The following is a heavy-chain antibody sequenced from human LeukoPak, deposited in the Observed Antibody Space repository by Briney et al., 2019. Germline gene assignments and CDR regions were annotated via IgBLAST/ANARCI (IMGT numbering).Heavy chain of an antibody. J-gene: IGHJ6*01. Sequence: TGGSLRLSCAASGFTFSRYAMHWVRQAPGKGLEYVSAISSNGGSTYYAHSVKGRFTISRDTSKSTLYLQKNRLREEEAAVYYCPKGRETAVVTSRAPYGMYVCGEGSTVTLSS. CDR1: GFTFSRYA. V-gene: IGHV3-64*04. CDR3: PKGRETAVVTSRAPYGMYV. D-gene: IGHD5-18*01. CDR2: ISSNGGST.